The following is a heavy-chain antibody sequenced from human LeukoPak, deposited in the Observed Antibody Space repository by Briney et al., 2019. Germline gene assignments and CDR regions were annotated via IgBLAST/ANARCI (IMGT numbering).Heavy chain of an antibody. CDR2: IIPIFGTA. CDR3: ARDAGRYGDYANGFDP. J-gene: IGHJ5*02. Sequence: ASVKVSCKASGGTFSSYAISWVRQAPGQGLEWRGGIIPIFGTANYAQKFQGRVTMTRDMSTSTVYMELSSLRSEDTAVYYCARDAGRYGDYANGFDPWGQGTLVTVSS. V-gene: IGHV1-69*05. D-gene: IGHD4-17*01. CDR1: GGTFSSYA.